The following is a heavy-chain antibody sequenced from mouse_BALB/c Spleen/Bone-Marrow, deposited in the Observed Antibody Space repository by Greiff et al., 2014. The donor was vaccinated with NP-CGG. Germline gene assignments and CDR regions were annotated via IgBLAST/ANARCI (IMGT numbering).Heavy chain of an antibody. J-gene: IGHJ2*01. Sequence: QVQLKQSGPELAEPGASVKMSCKASGYTFTDTWIHWIKQRPGQGLEWIGYINPSTGYAEYNQNFKDKATLTVDKSSSTAYMQLSSLTSEDSAVYYCARDYWGQGTTLTVSS. CDR2: INPSTGYA. CDR1: GYTFTDTW. CDR3: ARDY. V-gene: IGHV1-7*01.